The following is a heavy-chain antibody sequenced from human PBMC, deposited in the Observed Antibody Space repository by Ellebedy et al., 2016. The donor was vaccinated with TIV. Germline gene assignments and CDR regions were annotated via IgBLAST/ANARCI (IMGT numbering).Heavy chain of an antibody. CDR1: RFTFSSYS. CDR2: ISSSSSYI. V-gene: IGHV3-21*01. D-gene: IGHD4-23*01. Sequence: PGGSLRLSCEASRFTFSSYSMNWVRQAPGKGLEWVSSISSSSSYIYYADSVKGRFTISRDNSKSTLYLQMNSLRAEDTAVYYCARDLTVLTPFGYWGQGTLVTVSS. J-gene: IGHJ4*02. CDR3: ARDLTVLTPFGY.